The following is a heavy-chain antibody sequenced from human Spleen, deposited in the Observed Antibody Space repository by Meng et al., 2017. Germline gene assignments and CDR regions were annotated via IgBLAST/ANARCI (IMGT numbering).Heavy chain of an antibody. V-gene: IGHV4-4*02. CDR1: GGSISSSHW. D-gene: IGHD3-3*01. CDR3: ARRPDQITFSGVIIGRFDP. CDR2: IYHSGRT. Sequence: QVQLQESGPGLVKPSETLSLTCAVSGGSISSSHWWSWVRQSPGKGLEWIGEIYHSGRTNYNPPLKSRVTISVDKSKNQFSLNLISAIAADTAVYYCARRPDQITFSGVIIGRFDPWGQGTLVTVSS. J-gene: IGHJ5*02.